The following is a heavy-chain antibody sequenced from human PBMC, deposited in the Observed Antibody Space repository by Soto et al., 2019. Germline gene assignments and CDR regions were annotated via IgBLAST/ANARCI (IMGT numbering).Heavy chain of an antibody. D-gene: IGHD2-2*01. V-gene: IGHV1-69*01. CDR3: ASLGYCSSTSCRG. CDR2: IIPIFGTA. Sequence: PGQGLEWMGGIIPIFGTANYAQKFQGRVTITADESTSTAYMELSSLRSEDTAVYYCASLGYCSSTSCRGWGQGTLVTVSS. J-gene: IGHJ4*02.